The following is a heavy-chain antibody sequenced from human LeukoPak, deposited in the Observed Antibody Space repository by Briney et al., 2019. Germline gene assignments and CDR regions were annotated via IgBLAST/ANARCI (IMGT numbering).Heavy chain of an antibody. CDR3: ARSVEMATITASYFDY. J-gene: IGHJ4*02. CDR2: IYYSGST. CDR1: GGSTSSHY. Sequence: SETLSLTCTVSGGSTSSHYWSWIRQPPGKGLEWIGYIYYSGSTNYNPSLKSRVTISVDTSKNQFSLKLSSVTAADTAVYYCARSVEMATITASYFDYWGQGTLVTVSS. D-gene: IGHD5-24*01. V-gene: IGHV4-59*11.